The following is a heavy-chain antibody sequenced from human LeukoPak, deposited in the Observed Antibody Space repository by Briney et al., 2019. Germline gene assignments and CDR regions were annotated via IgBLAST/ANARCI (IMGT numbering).Heavy chain of an antibody. Sequence: SETLSLTCAVYGGSFSGYYWSWIRQPPGKGLEWIGEINHSGSTNYNPSLKSRVTISVDTSKNQFSLKLSSVTAADTAVYYCARERTLRWLRSPHAFDIWGQGTMVTVSS. CDR2: INHSGST. V-gene: IGHV4-34*01. D-gene: IGHD5-12*01. CDR1: GGSFSGYY. CDR3: ARERTLRWLRSPHAFDI. J-gene: IGHJ3*02.